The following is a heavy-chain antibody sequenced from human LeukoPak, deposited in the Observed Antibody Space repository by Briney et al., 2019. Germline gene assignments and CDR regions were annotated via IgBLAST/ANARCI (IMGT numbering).Heavy chain of an antibody. CDR3: ARDGSVIGYWAFDI. Sequence: SQTLSLTCTVSGGSIISGDYYWSWIRQPPGTGLEWIGYIYYSGSTYYNPSLKSRVTISVDTSKNQFSLKLSSVTAADTAVYYCARDGSVIGYWAFDIWGQGTMVTVSS. CDR2: IYYSGST. D-gene: IGHD2-8*02. CDR1: GGSIISGDYY. V-gene: IGHV4-30-4*01. J-gene: IGHJ3*02.